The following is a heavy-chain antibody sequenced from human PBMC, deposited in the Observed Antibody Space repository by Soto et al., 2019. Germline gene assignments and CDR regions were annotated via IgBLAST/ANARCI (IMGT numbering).Heavy chain of an antibody. CDR2: IYYSGST. CDR1: GGSISSSSYY. V-gene: IGHV4-39*01. D-gene: IGHD2-2*01. J-gene: IGHJ5*02. Sequence: SETLSLTCTVSGGSISSSSYYWGWIRQPPGKGLEWIGSIYYSGSTYYNPSLKSRVTISLDTSKNQFSLKLSSVTAADTAVYYCARLEGYCSSTSCVYDRPSSNWFDPWGQGTLVTVSS. CDR3: ARLEGYCSSTSCVYDRPSSNWFDP.